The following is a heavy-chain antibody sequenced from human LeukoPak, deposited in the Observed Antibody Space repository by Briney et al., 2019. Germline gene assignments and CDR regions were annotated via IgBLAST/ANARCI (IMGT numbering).Heavy chain of an antibody. J-gene: IGHJ4*02. CDR1: GFTFTNAW. CDR2: IKSKADGETI. D-gene: IGHD1-20*01. V-gene: IGHV3-15*07. CDR3: STLTSRGLSDS. Sequence: GGSLRLSCAAPGFTFTNAWMNWVRQAPGKGLEWVGRIKSKADGETIDYAAPVKGRFTFSRDDSKNMLYLQMNSLKSEDTAVYYCSTLTSRGLSDSWGQGTLVTVSS.